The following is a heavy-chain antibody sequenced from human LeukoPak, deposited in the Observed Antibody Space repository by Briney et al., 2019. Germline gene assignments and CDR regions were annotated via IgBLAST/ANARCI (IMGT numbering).Heavy chain of an antibody. CDR1: GGSISSYY. V-gene: IGHV4-59*01. CDR3: ARDRGFESYAFDI. J-gene: IGHJ3*02. D-gene: IGHD3-10*01. Sequence: SETLSLTCTVSGGSISSYYWSWIRQPPGKGLEWIGYIYYSGSTNYSPSLKSRVTISVDASKNQFSLKLSSVPAADTAVYYCARDRGFESYAFDIWGQGTMVTVSS. CDR2: IYYSGST.